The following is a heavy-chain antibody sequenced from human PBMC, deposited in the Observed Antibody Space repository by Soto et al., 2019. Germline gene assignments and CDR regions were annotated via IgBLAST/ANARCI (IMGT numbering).Heavy chain of an antibody. V-gene: IGHV3-74*01. D-gene: IGHD6-25*01. CDR1: GLTFSSDW. J-gene: IGHJ6*02. Sequence: PGGYLRLSCAASGLTFSSDWMHWVRPAPGKGLVWVSRINSDGSSTDYADSVKGRFTTSRDNAKNTLYLQMNSLRGEDTAVYCCARAIGFYGMDVWGHGTTVTVSS. CDR3: ARAIGFYGMDV. CDR2: INSDGSST.